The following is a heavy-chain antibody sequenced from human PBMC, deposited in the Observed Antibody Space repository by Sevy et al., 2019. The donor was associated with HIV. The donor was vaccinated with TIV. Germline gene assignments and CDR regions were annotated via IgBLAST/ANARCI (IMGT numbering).Heavy chain of an antibody. CDR1: GGSISSSSYY. J-gene: IGHJ5*02. CDR2: IYYSGST. V-gene: IGHV4-39*01. D-gene: IGHD4-17*01. CDR3: ARSGDDATRVTTLARWFDP. Sequence: SETLSLTCTVSGGSISSSSYYWGWIRQPPGKGLEWIGSIYYSGSTYYNPSLKSRVTISVDTSKNQFSLKLSSVTAADTAVYHCARSGDDATRVTTLARWFDPWGQGTLVTVSS.